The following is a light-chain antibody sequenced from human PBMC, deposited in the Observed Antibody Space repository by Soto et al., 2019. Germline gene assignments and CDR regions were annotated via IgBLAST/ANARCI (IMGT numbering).Light chain of an antibody. CDR1: QSVGGN. V-gene: IGKV3-15*01. Sequence: EVVMTQSPATLSMSPGETATLSCRASQSVGGNLAWYQQKPGQAPRLLIHSTSDRATDIPARFSGSGSGTEFTLTISSLQSEVFAIYYCQQYNNWPPLTFGGGTKVEIK. J-gene: IGKJ4*01. CDR2: STS. CDR3: QQYNNWPPLT.